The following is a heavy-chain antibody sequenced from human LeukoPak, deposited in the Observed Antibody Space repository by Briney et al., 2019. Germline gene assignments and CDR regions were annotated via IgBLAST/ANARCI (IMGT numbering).Heavy chain of an antibody. CDR2: IRYDGSNK. Sequence: AGGSLRLSCAASGFSFSSYGLHWVRQAPGKGLEWVAFIRYDGSNKYYADSVKGRFTISRDNSKNTLYLQMNSLRAEDTAVYYCAKEGRDTYGCDYWGQGTLVTVSS. D-gene: IGHD5-18*01. CDR1: GFSFSSYG. CDR3: AKEGRDTYGCDY. J-gene: IGHJ4*02. V-gene: IGHV3-30*02.